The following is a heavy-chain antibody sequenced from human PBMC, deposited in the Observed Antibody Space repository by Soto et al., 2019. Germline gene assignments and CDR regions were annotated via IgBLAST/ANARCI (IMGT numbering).Heavy chain of an antibody. Sequence: VVSLRLSCAASGFTFSSYAMHWVRQAPGKGLEWVAVISYDGSNKYYADSVKGRFTISRDNSKNTLYLQVSSLRAEDTAVYYCATQYSSSATQHKFYYYYHYGMDVWGQGTTVTVSS. V-gene: IGHV3-30-3*01. J-gene: IGHJ6*02. D-gene: IGHD6-6*01. CDR1: GFTFSSYA. CDR3: ATQYSSSATQHKFYYYYHYGMDV. CDR2: ISYDGSNK.